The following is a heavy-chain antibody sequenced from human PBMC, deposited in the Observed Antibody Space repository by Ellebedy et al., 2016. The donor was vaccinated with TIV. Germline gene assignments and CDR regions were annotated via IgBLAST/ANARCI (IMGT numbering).Heavy chain of an antibody. V-gene: IGHV1-18*01. CDR2: ISAYNGNT. Sequence: ASVKVSXXASGYTFTSYGISWVRQAPGQGLEWMGWISAYNGNTNYAQKLQGRVTMTTDTSTSTAYMELRSLRSDDTAVYYCARVGGSHYDILTGNYKESFYYYYYGMDVWGQGTTVTVSS. CDR3: ARVGGSHYDILTGNYKESFYYYYYGMDV. J-gene: IGHJ6*02. CDR1: GYTFTSYG. D-gene: IGHD3-9*01.